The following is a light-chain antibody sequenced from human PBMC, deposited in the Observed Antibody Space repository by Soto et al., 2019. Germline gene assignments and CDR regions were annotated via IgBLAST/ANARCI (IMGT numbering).Light chain of an antibody. CDR3: QQYNNYCT. J-gene: IGKJ1*01. Sequence: IQFSHPPSALSASVGDSVSIPSRTSQSIGRSLAWYQQNPGKGPTLLIYKGSSLESAVPSRFSGSGSGTELTLTISSLQPDDFETDNCQQYNNYCTFGQGTKVEI. V-gene: IGKV1-5*03. CDR2: KGS. CDR1: QSIGRS.